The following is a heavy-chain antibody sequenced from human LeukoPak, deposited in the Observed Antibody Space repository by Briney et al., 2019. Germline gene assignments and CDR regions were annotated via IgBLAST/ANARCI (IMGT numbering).Heavy chain of an antibody. CDR1: GFTFSSYW. CDR3: ARAGPYYDFRSGYWRFDP. V-gene: IGHV3-74*01. Sequence: GGSLRLSCAASGFTFSSYWMHWVRQAPGKGLVWVSRINSDGSSTSYADSVKGRFTISRDNAKNTLYLQMNSLRAEDTAVYYCARAGPYYDFRSGYWRFDPWGQGTLVTVSS. J-gene: IGHJ5*02. CDR2: INSDGSST. D-gene: IGHD3-3*01.